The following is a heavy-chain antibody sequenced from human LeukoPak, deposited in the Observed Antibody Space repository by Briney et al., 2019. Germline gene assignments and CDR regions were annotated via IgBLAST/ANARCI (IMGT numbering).Heavy chain of an antibody. D-gene: IGHD5-24*01. CDR1: GGSISSGSYY. J-gene: IGHJ4*02. CDR2: IYTSGST. V-gene: IGHV4-61*02. CDR3: SRGWLQQGFDY. Sequence: SETLSLTCTVSGGSISSGSYYWSWIRQPAGKGLEWIGRIYTSGSTNYNPSLKSRVTISVDTSKNQFSLQLNSVTPEDTAVYYCSRGWLQQGFDYWGQGTLVTVSS.